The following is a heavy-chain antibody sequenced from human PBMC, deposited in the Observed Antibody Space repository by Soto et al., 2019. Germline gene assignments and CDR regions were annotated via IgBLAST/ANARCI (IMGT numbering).Heavy chain of an antibody. CDR1: GFTFSTYS. CDR3: AKDWTSI. J-gene: IGHJ3*02. Sequence: EVQLLESGGDLVQPGGSLRISCAASGFTFSTYSMTWLRQAPGKGLQWVSTISNSGGSTYYIDSVKGRFTISRDNSKNTLYLQMNSLRAEDTAVYYCAKDWTSIWGQGTMVTVPS. D-gene: IGHD3-3*01. CDR2: ISNSGGST. V-gene: IGHV3-23*01.